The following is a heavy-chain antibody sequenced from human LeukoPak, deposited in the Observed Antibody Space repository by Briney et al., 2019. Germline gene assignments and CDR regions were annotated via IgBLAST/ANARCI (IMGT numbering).Heavy chain of an antibody. D-gene: IGHD3-9*01. CDR3: ARGTISGSRSFDP. CDR1: GYTFTNYD. Sequence: GESLKISCKGSGYTFTNYDINWVRQATGQGLEWMGWVNPNSGNRGYAQKFQGRLTITRNTSISTAYLDLSSLRSDDTAVYYCARGTISGSRSFDPWGQGTLVTVSS. V-gene: IGHV1-8*03. J-gene: IGHJ5*02. CDR2: VNPNSGNR.